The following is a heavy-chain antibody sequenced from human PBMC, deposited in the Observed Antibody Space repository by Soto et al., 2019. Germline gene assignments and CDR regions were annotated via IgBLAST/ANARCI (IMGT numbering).Heavy chain of an antibody. J-gene: IGHJ6*02. CDR3: ARYYDFWSGYYRGVYYYCMDV. D-gene: IGHD3-3*01. CDR1: GGTFSSYA. V-gene: IGHV1-69*12. Sequence: QIQLVQSGAEVKKPGSSVKVSCKASGGTFSSYAISWVRQAPGQGLEWMGGIIPIFGTANYAPKFQGRVTMTADQSTSSGYMELTSLRSEDTAVYYCARYYDFWSGYYRGVYYYCMDVWGQGTTVTVSS. CDR2: IIPIFGTA.